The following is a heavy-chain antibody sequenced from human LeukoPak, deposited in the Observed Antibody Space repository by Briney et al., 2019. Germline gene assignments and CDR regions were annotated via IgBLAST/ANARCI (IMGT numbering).Heavy chain of an antibody. CDR1: GYTFTGYY. V-gene: IGHV1-2*02. CDR3: ARGIVGAELTGENY. D-gene: IGHD7-27*01. J-gene: IGHJ4*02. CDR2: INPNSGGT. Sequence: GASVKVSCKASGYTFTGYYMHWVRRAPGQGLEWMGWINPNSGGTNYAQKLQGRVTMTRDTSISTAYMELSRLRSDDTAVYYCARGIVGAELTGENYWGQGTLVTVSS.